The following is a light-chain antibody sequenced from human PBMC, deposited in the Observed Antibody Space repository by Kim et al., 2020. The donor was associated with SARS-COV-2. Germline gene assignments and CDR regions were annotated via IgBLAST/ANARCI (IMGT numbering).Light chain of an antibody. CDR3: QVWDSSTVV. Sequence: SYELTQPLSVSVALGQTARITFGRNNIGSKNVHWYQQNPGQAPVVVTYRDRNRPSGIPERFSGSNSGNTATLTISRAQAGDEGDYYCQVWDSSTVVLGGGTQLADL. CDR1: NIGSKN. V-gene: IGLV3-9*01. CDR2: RDR. J-gene: IGLJ2*01.